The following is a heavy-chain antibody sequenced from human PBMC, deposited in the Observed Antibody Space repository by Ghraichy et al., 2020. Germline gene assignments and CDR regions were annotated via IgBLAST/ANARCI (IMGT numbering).Heavy chain of an antibody. D-gene: IGHD4-23*01. J-gene: IGHJ6*02. CDR2: IKQDGSEK. V-gene: IGHV3-7*01. CDR3: ANYWSTVVTRNYYGMDV. CDR1: GFTFSSYW. Sequence: GGSLRLSCAASGFTFSSYWMSWVRQAPGKGLEWVANIKQDGSEKYYVDSVKGRFTISRDNAKNSLYLQMNSLRAEDTAVYYCANYWSTVVTRNYYGMDVWGQGTTVTVSS.